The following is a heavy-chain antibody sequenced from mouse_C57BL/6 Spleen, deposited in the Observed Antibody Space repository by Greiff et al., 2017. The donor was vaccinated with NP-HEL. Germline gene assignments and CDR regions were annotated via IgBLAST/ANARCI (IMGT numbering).Heavy chain of an antibody. D-gene: IGHD1-1*01. J-gene: IGHJ2*01. Sequence: QVQLQQPGAELVMPGASVKLSCKASGYTFTSYWMHWVKQRPGQGLEWIGEIDPSDSYTNYNQKFKGKSTLTVDKSSRTAYMQLSSLTSEDSAVYYCASPHYYGSSYVDYWGQGTTLPVSS. CDR2: IDPSDSYT. CDR3: ASPHYYGSSYVDY. CDR1: GYTFTSYW. V-gene: IGHV1-69*01.